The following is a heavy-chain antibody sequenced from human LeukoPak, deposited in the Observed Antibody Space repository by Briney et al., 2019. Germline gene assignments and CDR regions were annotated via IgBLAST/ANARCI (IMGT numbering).Heavy chain of an antibody. J-gene: IGHJ5*02. CDR2: ISTAGDT. V-gene: IGHV3-13*01. CDR1: GFTFSSYD. Sequence: GGSLRLSCAASGFTFSSYDMHWVRQATGKGLEWVSAISTAGDTYYPGTVKGRLTISRDNAKNSLYLQMNSLRAEDTAVYYCARGVVVVPAATRWFDPWGQGTLVTVSS. CDR3: ARGVVVVPAATRWFDP. D-gene: IGHD2-2*01.